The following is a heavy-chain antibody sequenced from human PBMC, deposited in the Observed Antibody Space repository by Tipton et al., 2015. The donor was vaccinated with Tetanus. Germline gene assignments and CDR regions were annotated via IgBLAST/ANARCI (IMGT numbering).Heavy chain of an antibody. Sequence: GSLRLSCAASGFTFNRYWMSWVRQAPGKGLEWVANIKRDGSEKYYMASVKGRFTISRDNAKNSLYLEVNSLRAEDTAVYFCGRGDTYGSNWVEAYLGQGTLVTVSS. CDR1: GFTFNRYW. V-gene: IGHV3-7*01. CDR3: GRGDTYGSNWVEAY. J-gene: IGHJ4*02. D-gene: IGHD6-13*01. CDR2: IKRDGSEK.